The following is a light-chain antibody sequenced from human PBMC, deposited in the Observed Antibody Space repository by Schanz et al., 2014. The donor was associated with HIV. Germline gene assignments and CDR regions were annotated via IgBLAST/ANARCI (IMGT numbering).Light chain of an antibody. J-gene: IGLJ2*01. CDR3: GTWDSSLSAVV. V-gene: IGLV1-51*01. CDR1: SSNIGNNY. Sequence: QSVLTQPPSVSAAPGQKVTISCSGSSSNIGNNYVSWYQQLPGTAPKLLIHDSRKRPSEIPDRFSGSKSGTSATLGITGLQTGDEADYYCGTWDSSLSAVVFGGGTKLTVL. CDR2: DSR.